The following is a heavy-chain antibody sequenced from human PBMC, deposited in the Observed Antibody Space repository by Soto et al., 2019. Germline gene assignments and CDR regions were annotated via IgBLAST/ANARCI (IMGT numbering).Heavy chain of an antibody. Sequence: SETLSLTCTVSGGSISSYYWSWIRQPPGKGLEWIGYIYYSGSTNYNPSLKSRVTISVDTSKNQFSLKLSSVTAADTAVYYCAVRNGYDMGVFGYWGQGTLVTVSS. CDR2: IYYSGST. J-gene: IGHJ4*02. CDR1: GGSISSYY. CDR3: AVRNGYDMGVFGY. V-gene: IGHV4-59*08. D-gene: IGHD5-12*01.